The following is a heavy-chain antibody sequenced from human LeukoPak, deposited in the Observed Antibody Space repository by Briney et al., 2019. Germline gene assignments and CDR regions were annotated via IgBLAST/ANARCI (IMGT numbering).Heavy chain of an antibody. V-gene: IGHV4-34*01. CDR1: GGSFSGYY. CDR3: ARGQMVRGVITH. Sequence: PSETLSLTCAVYGGSFSGYYWSWIRQPPGKGLGWIGEINHSGSTNYNPSLKSRVTISVDTSKNQFSLKLSSVTAADTAVYYCARGQMVRGVITHWGQGTLVTVSS. CDR2: INHSGST. D-gene: IGHD3-10*01. J-gene: IGHJ4*02.